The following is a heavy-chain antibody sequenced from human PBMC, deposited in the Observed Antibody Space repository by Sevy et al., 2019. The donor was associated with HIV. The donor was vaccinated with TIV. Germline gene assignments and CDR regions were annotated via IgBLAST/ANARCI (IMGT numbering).Heavy chain of an antibody. CDR1: GYTFITYY. D-gene: IGHD1-26*01. CDR2: IDPSGST. J-gene: IGHJ6*02. CDR3: SSDRDLSGSYLEYYYYAVDV. Sequence: ASVKVSCKASGYTFITYYVHWVRQAPGQGLEWMGLIDPSGSTRYAQKFQGRVSMTGDTSTTTVYMELSSLTSEDTAVYYCSSDRDLSGSYLEYYYYAVDVWGQGTTVTVSS. V-gene: IGHV1-46*01.